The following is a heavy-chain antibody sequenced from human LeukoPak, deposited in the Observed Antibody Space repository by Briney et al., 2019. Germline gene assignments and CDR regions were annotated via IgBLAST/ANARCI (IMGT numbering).Heavy chain of an antibody. D-gene: IGHD1-14*01. J-gene: IGHJ5*02. Sequence: RGSLRLSCEASGFSFTDYYMGWIRQAPGKGLEWVSYISARGDTIYYSDSVKGRFAVSRDNAENSLYLQMNSLRVEDTAVYYCVNEYFGKLDPWGQGTLVTVSS. CDR1: GFSFTDYY. V-gene: IGHV3-11*04. CDR2: ISARGDTI. CDR3: VNEYFGKLDP.